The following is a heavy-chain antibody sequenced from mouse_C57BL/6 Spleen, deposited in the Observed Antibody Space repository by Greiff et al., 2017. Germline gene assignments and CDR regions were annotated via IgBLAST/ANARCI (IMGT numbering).Heavy chain of an antibody. J-gene: IGHJ1*03. D-gene: IGHD1-1*01. CDR2: IWTGGGT. CDR3: AGIYYYGSRGFEV. V-gene: IGHV2-9-1*01. Sequence: VKLMESGPGLVAPSQSLSITCTVSGFSLTSYAISWVRQTPGKGLEWLGVIWTGGGTNYNSAHNSRLSISKDNSKSQVFLKMNSLQTDDTARYYCAGIYYYGSRGFEVWGTGTTVTVSS. CDR1: GFSLTSYA.